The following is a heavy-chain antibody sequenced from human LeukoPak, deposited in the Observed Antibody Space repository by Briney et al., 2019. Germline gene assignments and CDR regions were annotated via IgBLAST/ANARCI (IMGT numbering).Heavy chain of an antibody. CDR3: ARLCSSTSCYVSFDI. D-gene: IGHD2-2*01. CDR2: ISYSGST. CDR1: GGSISSSH. Sequence: PSETLSLTCTVSGGSISSSHWSWTRQPPGKGLEWIGYISYSGSTNYNPSLRSRVTISKDTFKNQFSLKLSSVTAADTAVYYCARLCSSTSCYVSFDIWGQGTMVTVSS. V-gene: IGHV4-59*08. J-gene: IGHJ3*02.